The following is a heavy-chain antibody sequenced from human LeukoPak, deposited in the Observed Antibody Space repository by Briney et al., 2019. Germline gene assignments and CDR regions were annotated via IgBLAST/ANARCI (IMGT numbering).Heavy chain of an antibody. J-gene: IGHJ4*02. CDR2: INQDGSGR. CDR1: GFTFSSDW. Sequence: GSLRLSCAVSGFTFSSDWMSWVRHAPGKGLEWVATINQDGSGRDYVDSVKGRFTISRDNAKHSLFLQMNNLRAEDTASYYCVRGIDYWGQGTLVTVSS. CDR3: VRGIDY. V-gene: IGHV3-7*05.